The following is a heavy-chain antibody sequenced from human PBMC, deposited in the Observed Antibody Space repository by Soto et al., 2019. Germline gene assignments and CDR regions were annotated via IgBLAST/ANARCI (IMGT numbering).Heavy chain of an antibody. CDR3: ARIPRYSFPTSDDLDS. V-gene: IGHV1-69*13. J-gene: IGHJ4*02. CDR1: GGTFYTYT. Sequence: SAKVSCKASGGTFYTYTFSWVRQAPGQGLEWMGSITPIYPTTNYAEKFQGRLTVTADGSTNTAYTELNSLTSEDTAVYYCARIPRYSFPTSDDLDSWGQGTLVTVSS. CDR2: ITPIYPTT. D-gene: IGHD5-18*01.